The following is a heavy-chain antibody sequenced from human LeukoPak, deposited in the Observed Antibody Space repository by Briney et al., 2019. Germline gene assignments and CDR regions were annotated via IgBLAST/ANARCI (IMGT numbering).Heavy chain of an antibody. D-gene: IGHD6-13*01. Sequence: GESLKISCKGSGYSFTSYWIGCVRQMPGKGLEWMGIIYPGDSDTRYSPSFQGQVTISADKSISTAYLQWSSLKASGTAMYYCARQRLYSSSWWSFDYWGQGTLVTVSS. CDR3: ARQRLYSSSWWSFDY. J-gene: IGHJ4*02. V-gene: IGHV5-51*01. CDR1: GYSFTSYW. CDR2: IYPGDSDT.